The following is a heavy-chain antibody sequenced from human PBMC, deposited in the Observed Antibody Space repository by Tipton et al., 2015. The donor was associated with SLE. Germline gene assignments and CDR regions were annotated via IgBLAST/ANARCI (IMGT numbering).Heavy chain of an antibody. CDR3: ATFSQSRLFDY. CDR1: GGSINVYY. V-gene: IGHV4-59*12. D-gene: IGHD3-3*02. Sequence: TLSLTCSVSGGSINVYYWSWVRQPPGKGLEWIGYVSYSGSTYYNLSLKSRVTISVDTSRNQFSLRLISVTAADTAVYYCATFSQSRLFDYWGQGRLVTVSS. J-gene: IGHJ4*02. CDR2: VSYSGST.